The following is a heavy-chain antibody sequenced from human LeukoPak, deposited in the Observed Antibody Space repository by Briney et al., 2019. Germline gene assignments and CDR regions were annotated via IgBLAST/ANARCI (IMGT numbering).Heavy chain of an antibody. Sequence: GGSLRLSCAASGFTFSSYSMNWVRQAPGKGLEWVSSISSSSSYIYCADSVKGRFTISRDNAKNSLYLQMNSLRAEDTALYYCARDYDPYDAFDIWGQGTMVTVSS. CDR3: ARDYDPYDAFDI. CDR2: ISSSSSYI. J-gene: IGHJ3*02. V-gene: IGHV3-21*04. CDR1: GFTFSSYS. D-gene: IGHD3-3*01.